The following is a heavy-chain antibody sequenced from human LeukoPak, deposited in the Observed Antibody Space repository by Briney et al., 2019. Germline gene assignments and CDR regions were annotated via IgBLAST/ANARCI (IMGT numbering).Heavy chain of an antibody. D-gene: IGHD3-10*01. CDR1: GFTFSSYW. CDR3: ARAVGDYYGSGSTNDY. CDR2: INSDGSST. Sequence: GGSLRLSCAASGFTFSSYWMHWVRQAPGKGLVWVSRINSDGSSTSYADSVKGRFTISRDNAKNTLYLQMNSLRAEDTAVYYCARAVGDYYGSGSTNDYWGQGTLVTVSS. J-gene: IGHJ4*02. V-gene: IGHV3-74*01.